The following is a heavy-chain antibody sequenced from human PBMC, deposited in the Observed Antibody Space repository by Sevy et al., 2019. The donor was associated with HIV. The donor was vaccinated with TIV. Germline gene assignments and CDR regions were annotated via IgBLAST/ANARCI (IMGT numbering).Heavy chain of an antibody. CDR2: IIPSVGIA. V-gene: IGHV1-69*10. D-gene: IGHD2-21*02. J-gene: IGHJ4*02. CDR3: ASVRPCGGDCYFFDT. Sequence: ASVKVSCKASGGTLNNYGMNWVRQAPGQGLDWRGGIIPSVGIASYAQKIQGRAAITADESTSTIYLEVGRLRSDDTAVYFCASVRPCGGDCYFFDTWGQGTLVTVSS. CDR1: GGTLNNYG.